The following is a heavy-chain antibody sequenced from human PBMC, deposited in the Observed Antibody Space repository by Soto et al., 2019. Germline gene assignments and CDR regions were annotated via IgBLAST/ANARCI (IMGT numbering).Heavy chain of an antibody. Sequence: EVQLVESGGGLVKPGGSLRLSCAASGFTFSSYSMNWVRQAPGKGLEWVSSISSSSSYIYYADSVKGRFTISRDNAKNSLYLQINSLRAEDTAVYYCAKEIAVAGTTYPHDAFDIWGQGTMVTVSS. CDR1: GFTFSSYS. CDR2: ISSSSSYI. D-gene: IGHD6-19*01. J-gene: IGHJ3*02. V-gene: IGHV3-21*01. CDR3: AKEIAVAGTTYPHDAFDI.